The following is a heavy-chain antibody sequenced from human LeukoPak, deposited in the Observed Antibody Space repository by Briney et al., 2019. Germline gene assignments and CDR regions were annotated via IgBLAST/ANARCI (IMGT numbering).Heavy chain of an antibody. CDR1: GFTFSAYW. D-gene: IGHD6-19*01. J-gene: IGHJ4*02. V-gene: IGHV3-7*01. CDR3: ARVGKNGWDFDH. Sequence: GGSLRLSCAASGFTFSAYWMTWVRQAPGKGLEWVANINEGGTVKFYVDSVKGRFTISRDNTKISLYLQMYSLRAEDTAVYYCARVGKNGWDFDHWGQGTLVTVSS. CDR2: INEGGTVK.